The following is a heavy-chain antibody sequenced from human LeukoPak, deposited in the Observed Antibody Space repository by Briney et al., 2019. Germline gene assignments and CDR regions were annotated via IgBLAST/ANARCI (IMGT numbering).Heavy chain of an antibody. Sequence: SETLSLTCTVSGSSISSYYWSWIRQPPGKGLEWIGYIYYSGSTNYNPSLKSRVTISVDTSKNQFSLKLSSVTAADTAVYYCATKRADYFDYWGQGTLVTVSS. CDR3: ATKRADYFDY. CDR1: GSSISSYY. J-gene: IGHJ4*02. CDR2: IYYSGST. V-gene: IGHV4-59*01. D-gene: IGHD6-25*01.